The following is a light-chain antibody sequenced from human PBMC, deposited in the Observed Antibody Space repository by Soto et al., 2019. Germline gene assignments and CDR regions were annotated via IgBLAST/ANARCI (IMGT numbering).Light chain of an antibody. J-gene: IGKJ1*01. V-gene: IGKV3-20*01. CDR1: RSVSSSY. Sequence: EIALPQSPGTLSLSPGERATLSCRASRSVSSSYLAWYQQKPGQAPRLLIYGASSRATGIPDRFSGSGSGTDFTLTISRLEPEDFAVYYCQQYGSSPKTFGQGTKVDIK. CDR2: GAS. CDR3: QQYGSSPKT.